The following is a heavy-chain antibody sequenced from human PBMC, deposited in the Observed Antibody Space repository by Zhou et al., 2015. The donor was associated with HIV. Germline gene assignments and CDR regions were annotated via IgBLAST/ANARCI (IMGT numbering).Heavy chain of an antibody. Sequence: QVQLVESGGGVVQPGRSLRLSCAASGFTFSSYGMHWVRQAPGKGLEWVAVISYDGSNKYYADSVKGRFTISRDNSKNTLYLQMNSLRAEDTAVYYCAKGVRGGGWVLADAFDIWGQGTMVTGLF. CDR1: GFTFSSYG. D-gene: IGHD2-8*02. J-gene: IGHJ3*02. V-gene: IGHV3-30*18. CDR3: AKGVRGGGWVLADAFDI. CDR2: ISYDGSNK.